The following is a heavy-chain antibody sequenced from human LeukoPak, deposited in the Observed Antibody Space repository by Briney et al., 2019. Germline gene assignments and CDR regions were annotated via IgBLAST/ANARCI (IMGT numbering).Heavy chain of an antibody. CDR2: MSSDGNAM. CDR1: GFTFTAYL. D-gene: IGHD3-22*01. J-gene: IGHJ4*02. Sequence: GRSLRLSCAASGFTFTAYLIHWVRQAPGKGLEWVAVMSSDGNAMFYADSVKGRFTISRDNSKDTLYLQMNSLRAEDTAVYYCVRESEYYFDHSASFDYWGQGTLVTVSS. V-gene: IGHV3-30-3*01. CDR3: VRESEYYFDHSASFDY.